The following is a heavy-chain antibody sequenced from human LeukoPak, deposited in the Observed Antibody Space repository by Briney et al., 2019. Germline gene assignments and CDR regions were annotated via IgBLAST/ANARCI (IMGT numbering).Heavy chain of an antibody. D-gene: IGHD3-9*01. J-gene: IGHJ4*02. CDR2: ISSSSTYI. CDR3: ARAPYDILTSYSPYYFDY. V-gene: IGHV3-21*06. Sequence: GGSLRLSCAASGFTLSSYNMNWVRQAPGKGLEWVSSISSSSTYIYYADSVKGRFTISRDNAKNSLYLQMNSLRAEDTAVYYCARAPYDILTSYSPYYFDYWGQGTLVTVSS. CDR1: GFTLSSYN.